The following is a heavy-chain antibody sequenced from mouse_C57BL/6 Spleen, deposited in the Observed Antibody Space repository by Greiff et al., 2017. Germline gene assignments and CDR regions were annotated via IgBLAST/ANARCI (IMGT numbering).Heavy chain of an antibody. CDR1: GFTFSDYG. J-gene: IGHJ3*01. CDR2: ISSGSSTI. V-gene: IGHV5-17*01. Sequence: EVQLVESGGGLVKPGGSLKLSCAASGFTFSDYGMHWVRQAPEKGLEWVAYISSGSSTIYYADTVKGRFTISRDNAKNTLFLQMTSLRSEDTAMYYCAKPYGYDYAWFAYWGKGTLVTVSA. CDR3: AKPYGYDYAWFAY. D-gene: IGHD2-2*01.